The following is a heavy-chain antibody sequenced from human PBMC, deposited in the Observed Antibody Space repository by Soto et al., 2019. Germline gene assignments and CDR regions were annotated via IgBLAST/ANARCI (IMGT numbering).Heavy chain of an antibody. CDR3: ARGVGFGYYYYHMDL. CDR1: GGSVSNISDY. Sequence: SETLSLTCTVSGGSVSNISDYWSWVRQPPGKGLEWIGYIYYGGSADYNPSLGSRVTISLDTSKNQFSLKLSSVTTADTAVYYCARGVGFGYYYYHMDLWGQGTTVTVSS. V-gene: IGHV4-61*01. CDR2: IYYGGSA. D-gene: IGHD3-10*01. J-gene: IGHJ6*02.